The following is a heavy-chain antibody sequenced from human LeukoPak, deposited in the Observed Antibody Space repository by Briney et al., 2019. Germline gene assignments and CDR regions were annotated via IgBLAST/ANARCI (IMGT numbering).Heavy chain of an antibody. J-gene: IGHJ2*01. CDR2: IYYSGST. D-gene: IGHD3-22*01. Sequence: SETLSLTCTVSGGSISSSSYYCVWIRQPPGKGLEWIGYIYYSGSTYYNPSLKSRVTISVDTSKNQFSLKLSSVTAADTAVYYCAGEYYYDSSGYYWYFDLWGRGTLVTVSS. V-gene: IGHV4-30-4*08. CDR3: AGEYYYDSSGYYWYFDL. CDR1: GGSISSSSYY.